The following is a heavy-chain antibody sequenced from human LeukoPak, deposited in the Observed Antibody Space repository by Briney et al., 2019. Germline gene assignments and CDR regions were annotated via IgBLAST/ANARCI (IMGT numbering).Heavy chain of an antibody. CDR1: GGTFSSYA. CDR3: ARVPGGSYAPSDY. CDR2: IIPIFGTA. V-gene: IGHV1-69*01. J-gene: IGHJ4*02. D-gene: IGHD1-26*01. Sequence: SVKVSCKASGGTFSSYAISWVRQAPGQGLEWMGGIIPIFGTANYAQKFQGRVTVTADESTSTAYMELSSLRSEDTAVYYCARVPGGSYAPSDYWGQGTLVTVSS.